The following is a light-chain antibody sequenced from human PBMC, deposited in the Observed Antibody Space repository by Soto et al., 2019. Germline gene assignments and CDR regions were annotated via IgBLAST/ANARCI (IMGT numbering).Light chain of an antibody. CDR3: SSNAGSNNLV. V-gene: IGLV2-8*01. CDR2: EVS. Sequence: QSALTQPPSASGSPGQSVTISCTGISSDVGSYIYVSWYQQHPGKAPKLMIYEVSKRPSGVPDRFSGFMSGKTASLTVSGLQTEDEADYYCSSNAGSNNLVFGGGTKLTVL. J-gene: IGLJ2*01. CDR1: SSDVGSYIY.